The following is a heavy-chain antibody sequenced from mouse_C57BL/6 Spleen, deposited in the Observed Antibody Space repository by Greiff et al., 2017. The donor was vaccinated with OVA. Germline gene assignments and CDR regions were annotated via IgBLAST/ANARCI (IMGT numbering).Heavy chain of an antibody. J-gene: IGHJ2*01. CDR2: ISYDGSN. D-gene: IGHD3-2*02. Sequence: EVKLQESGPGLVKPSQSLSLTCSVPGYSITSGYYWNWIRQFPGNKLEWMGYISYDGSNNYNPSLKNRISITRDTSKNQFFLKLNSVTTEDTATYYCARRTAQPYYFDYWGQGTTLTVSS. CDR1: GYSITSGYY. V-gene: IGHV3-6*01. CDR3: ARRTAQPYYFDY.